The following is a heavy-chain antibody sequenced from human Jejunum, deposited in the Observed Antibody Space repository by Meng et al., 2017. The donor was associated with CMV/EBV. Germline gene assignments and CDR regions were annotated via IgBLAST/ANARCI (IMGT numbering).Heavy chain of an antibody. D-gene: IGHD4-11*01. J-gene: IGHJ4*02. CDR2: IYRGGST. Sequence: TCTVSGYSISNGKYWGWIRQPPGKWLEWIVSIYRGGSTYYNPSLKSRVTISVDTSKNQFSLNLSSVTAADTAVYACARDATTRFDYWGQGTPVTVSS. CDR3: ARDATTRFDY. CDR1: GYSISNGKY. V-gene: IGHV4-38-2*02.